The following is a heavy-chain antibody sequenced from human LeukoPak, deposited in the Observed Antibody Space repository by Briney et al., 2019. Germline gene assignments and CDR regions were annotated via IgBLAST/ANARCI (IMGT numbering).Heavy chain of an antibody. CDR1: GFTFSSYA. J-gene: IGHJ3*02. CDR3: ARGPGPIAGAKNPFDI. Sequence: GRSLRLSCAASGFTFSSYAMHWVRQAPGKGLEWVAVISYDGSNKYYADSVKGRFTISGDKSKDTLYLQMNSLRPEDTAVYYCARGPGPIAGAKNPFDIWGQGTMVTVSS. D-gene: IGHD1-26*01. V-gene: IGHV3-30*14. CDR2: ISYDGSNK.